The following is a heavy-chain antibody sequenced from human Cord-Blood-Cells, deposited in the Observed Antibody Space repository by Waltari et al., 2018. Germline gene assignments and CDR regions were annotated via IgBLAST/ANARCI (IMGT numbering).Heavy chain of an antibody. CDR1: GFTVSSNY. CDR2: IYSGGST. CDR3: ARGEQQLPYWYFDL. V-gene: IGHV3-53*01. Sequence: EVQLVESGGGLIQPGGSLRLSCAASGFTVSSNYMSWVRQAPGKGLGWVSVIYSGGSTYYADSVKGRFTISRDNSKNTLYLQMNSLRAEDTAVYYCARGEQQLPYWYFDLWGRGTLVTVSS. J-gene: IGHJ2*01. D-gene: IGHD6-13*01.